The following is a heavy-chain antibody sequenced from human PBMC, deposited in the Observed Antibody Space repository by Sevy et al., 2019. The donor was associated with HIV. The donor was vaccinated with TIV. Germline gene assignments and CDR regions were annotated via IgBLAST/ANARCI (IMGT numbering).Heavy chain of an antibody. Sequence: GGSLRLSCAASGFAFSSHAMHWVRQAPGKGLEWVADISYEGTEKFYAASVEGRFTISRDNSKSMLYLQMNSLRPEDTAVYYCARDGGYSIKWYPLYWGHGTLVTVSS. J-gene: IGHJ4*01. V-gene: IGHV3-30-3*01. CDR1: GFAFSSHA. CDR2: ISYEGTEK. D-gene: IGHD6-13*01. CDR3: ARDGGYSIKWYPLY.